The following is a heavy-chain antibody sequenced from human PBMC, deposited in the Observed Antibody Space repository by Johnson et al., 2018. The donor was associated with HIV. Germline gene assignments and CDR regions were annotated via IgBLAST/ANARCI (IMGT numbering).Heavy chain of an antibody. CDR1: GFTFSSYA. Sequence: QGQLVESGGGVVQPGRSLRLSCAASGFTFSSYAMHWVRQAPGKGLEWVAVISYDGSNKYYADSVKGRFTISRDNSKNTLYLQMKSLRAEDTAIYYCAKDDNLGVWYSDAFDIWGQGTVVTVSS. J-gene: IGHJ3*02. CDR3: AKDDNLGVWYSDAFDI. D-gene: IGHD2-21*02. V-gene: IGHV3-30-3*01. CDR2: ISYDGSNK.